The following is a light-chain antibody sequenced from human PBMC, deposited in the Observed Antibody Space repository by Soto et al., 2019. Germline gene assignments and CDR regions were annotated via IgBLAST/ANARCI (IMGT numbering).Light chain of an antibody. Sequence: QSVLTQPPSASGTPGQRVTIACSGSSSNIGSTTVKWYQQLPGTAPKLLIYNNNQRPSGVPDRFSGSKSGPSACLAISGLKYEDEADYYCAAWDDSVNGVVFGGGTKLTVL. J-gene: IGLJ3*02. CDR2: NNN. CDR1: SSNIGSTT. CDR3: AAWDDSVNGVV. V-gene: IGLV1-44*01.